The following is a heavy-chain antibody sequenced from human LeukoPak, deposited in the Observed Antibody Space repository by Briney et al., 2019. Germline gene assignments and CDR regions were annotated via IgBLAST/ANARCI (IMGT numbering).Heavy chain of an antibody. CDR1: GGFIIGSHYY. Sequence: SETLSLTCTVSGGFIIGSHYYWAWIRQPPGKGLEWIGMINYSGNRYYNPSLWSRATISVDTSTNQFSLNLNSVTAADTAVYYFARGYDYWGQGTLVAVSS. CDR3: ARGYDY. CDR2: INYSGNR. D-gene: IGHD3-22*01. J-gene: IGHJ4*02. V-gene: IGHV4-39*01.